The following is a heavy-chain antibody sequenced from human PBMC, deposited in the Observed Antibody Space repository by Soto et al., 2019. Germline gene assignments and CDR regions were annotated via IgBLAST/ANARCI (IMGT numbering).Heavy chain of an antibody. J-gene: IGHJ6*02. CDR2: TYYRSKWYN. D-gene: IGHD2-15*01. V-gene: IGHV6-1*01. CDR1: GDSVSSNSAA. Sequence: PSQTLSLTCAISGDSVSSNSAAWNWIRQSPSRGLEWLGRTYYRSKWYNDYAVSVKSRITINPDTSKNQFSLQLNSVTPEDTAVYYCARNGINCSGGSCYPYYYYYYGMDVWGQGTPVTVSS. CDR3: ARNGINCSGGSCYPYYYYYYGMDV.